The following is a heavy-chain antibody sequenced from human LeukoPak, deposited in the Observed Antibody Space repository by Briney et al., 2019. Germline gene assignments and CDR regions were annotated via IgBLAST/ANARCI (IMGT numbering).Heavy chain of an antibody. D-gene: IGHD3-10*01. CDR2: IIPIFGTA. CDR1: GGTFSSYA. CDR3: ARDSYGSGLGWFDP. V-gene: IGHV1-69*01. J-gene: IGHJ5*02. Sequence: GASVKVSCKASGGTFSSYAMSWVRQAPGQGLEWMGGIIPIFGTANYAQKFQGRVTITADESTSTAYMELSSLRSEDTAVYYCARDSYGSGLGWFDPWGQGTLVTVSS.